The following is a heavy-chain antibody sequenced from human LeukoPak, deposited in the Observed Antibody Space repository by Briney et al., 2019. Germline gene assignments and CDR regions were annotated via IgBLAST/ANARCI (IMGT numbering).Heavy chain of an antibody. D-gene: IGHD6-6*01. CDR3: ARYSRWGTGNWYFDL. V-gene: IGHV3-48*03. CDR2: VSTTGDIT. CDR1: GFTFSGYE. J-gene: IGHJ2*01. Sequence: GGSLRLSCAGSGFTFSGYEMNWVRQAPGQGLEWLSYVSTTGDITHYADSVTGRFTISRDNAENTLHLQMNSLRVEDTAIYYCARYSRWGTGNWYFDLWGRGTMVTVSS.